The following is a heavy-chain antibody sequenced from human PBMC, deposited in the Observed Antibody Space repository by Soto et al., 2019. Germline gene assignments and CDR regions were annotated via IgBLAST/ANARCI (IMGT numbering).Heavy chain of an antibody. CDR1: GGSISSGGYS. CDR2: IYHSGST. CDR3: ASRPSGSGFDP. V-gene: IGHV4-30-2*01. J-gene: IGHJ5*02. D-gene: IGHD1-26*01. Sequence: QLQLQESGSGLVKPSQTLSLTCAVSGGSISSGGYSWSWIRQPPGKGLECIGYIYHSGSTYYNPSLKSRVTISVDRSKNQFSLKLSSVPAADTAVYYCASRPSGSGFDPWGQGTLVTVSS.